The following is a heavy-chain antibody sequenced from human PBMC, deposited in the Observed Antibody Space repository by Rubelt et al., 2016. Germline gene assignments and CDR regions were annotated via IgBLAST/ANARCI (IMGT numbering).Heavy chain of an antibody. CDR1: GDTSLHF. CDR3: AGHVVAAAPLGV. CDR2: ISNGGRT. Sequence: QVQLQESGPGLVKPSETLSLTCAVSGDTSLHFWSWVRQPPGKGLEWTGSISNGGRTNYSPSLKSRVTISVDTSKNHFSLKLTSVTAADTAVYYCAGHVVAAAPLGVWGQGTMVTVSS. D-gene: IGHD6-13*01. V-gene: IGHV4-59*08. J-gene: IGHJ3*01.